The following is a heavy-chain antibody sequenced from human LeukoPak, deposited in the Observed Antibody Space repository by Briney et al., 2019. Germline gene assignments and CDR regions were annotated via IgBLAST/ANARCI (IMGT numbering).Heavy chain of an antibody. J-gene: IGHJ6*02. CDR2: IYIGDST. CDR3: AKGNRVAAAGYYYYGMDV. Sequence: GGSLRLSCAASGLTVSSNYMSWVRQAPGKGLEWVSVIYIGDSTYYADSVKGRFTISRDNSKNTMYLQMSRLRVEDTAIYYCAKGNRVAAAGYYYYGMDVWGQGTTVTVSS. V-gene: IGHV3-53*01. D-gene: IGHD6-13*01. CDR1: GLTVSSNY.